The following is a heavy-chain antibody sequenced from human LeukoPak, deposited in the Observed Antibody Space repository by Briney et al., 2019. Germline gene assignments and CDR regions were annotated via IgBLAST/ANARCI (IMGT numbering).Heavy chain of an antibody. J-gene: IGHJ5*02. CDR2: IRSDESNK. CDR3: ARGRLWFGDIYEGWFDP. V-gene: IGHV3-30*02. Sequence: PGGSLRLSCAASGFTFSSYGMHWVRQAPGKGLEWVAFIRSDESNKYYADSVKGRFTISRDDSKGTLYLQMSSLRSEDTAVYYCARGRLWFGDIYEGWFDPWGQGTLVTVSS. CDR1: GFTFSSYG. D-gene: IGHD3-10*01.